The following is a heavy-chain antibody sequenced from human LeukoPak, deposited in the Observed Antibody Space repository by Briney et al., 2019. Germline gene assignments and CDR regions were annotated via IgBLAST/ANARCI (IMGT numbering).Heavy chain of an antibody. CDR2: ISYSGNP. V-gene: IGHV4-39*07. CDR1: GGSIRSSYYY. J-gene: IGHJ4*02. CDR3: AGDPSRSRIFDY. Sequence: SETLSLTCTVSGGSIRSSYYYWGWIRQSPGKGLEWIGDISYSGNPDYNPSLKSRVTISVDRSMNEFSLRLNSVTAADTAVYYCAGDPSRSRIFDYWGQGTLVTVSS.